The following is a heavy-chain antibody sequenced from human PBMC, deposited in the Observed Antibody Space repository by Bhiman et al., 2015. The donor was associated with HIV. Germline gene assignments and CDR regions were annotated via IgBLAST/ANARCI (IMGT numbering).Heavy chain of an antibody. CDR1: GFDFSNYA. Sequence: QVQLVESGGGVVQPGRSLRLSCAASGFDFSNYAIHWVRQAPGKGLEWVALISYDGSNKYYADSVKGRFAISRDTSKNTLHLQMNSLRAEDTAVYYCARDGCSGGSCYSAYYYYYMDVWARDHGHRLL. V-gene: IGHV3-30*09. CDR2: ISYDGSNK. D-gene: IGHD2-15*01. CDR3: ARDGCSGGSCYSAYYYYYMDV. J-gene: IGHJ6*03.